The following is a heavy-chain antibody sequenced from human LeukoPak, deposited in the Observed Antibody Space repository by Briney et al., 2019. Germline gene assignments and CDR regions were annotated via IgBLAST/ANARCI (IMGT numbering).Heavy chain of an antibody. D-gene: IGHD3-16*01. CDR2: INPDSGFT. V-gene: IGHV1-2*02. J-gene: IGHJ4*02. CDR3: APTAEAYTSWWKV. Sequence: ASVKVSCKASGYKFTDDYMHWVRQAPGQGLEFMGWINPDSGFTNYAQKFKGRVTMTRDTSISTAYLEVRSLTSDDTAVYYCAPTAEAYTSWWKVWGQGTLVNVSS. CDR1: GYKFTDDY.